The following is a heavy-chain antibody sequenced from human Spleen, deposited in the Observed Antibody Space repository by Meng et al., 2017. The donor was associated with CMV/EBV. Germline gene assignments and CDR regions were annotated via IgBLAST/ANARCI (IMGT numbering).Heavy chain of an antibody. V-gene: IGHV4-34*01. J-gene: IGHJ4*02. CDR3: ARGQSTHTRRSGYDNDY. Sequence: QPEWGECLLSPSQTLPLTSAVYGGSFSGYYWSWIRQPPGKGLEWIGEINHSGSTNYNPSLKSRVTISVDTSKNQFSLKLSSVTAADTAVYYCARGQSTHTRRSGYDNDYWGQGTLVTVSS. CDR1: GGSFSGYY. CDR2: INHSGST. D-gene: IGHD3-3*01.